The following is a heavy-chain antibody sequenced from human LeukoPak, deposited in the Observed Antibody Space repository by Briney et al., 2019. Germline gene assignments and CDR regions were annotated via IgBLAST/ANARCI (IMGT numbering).Heavy chain of an antibody. J-gene: IGHJ3*02. CDR3: TTDLAPYCANGVCFVQDAFDM. CDR1: GFTFSGSA. Sequence: TGGSLRLSCAASGFTFSGSAMHWVRQASGKGLEWVGRIRSKVNNYATAYAASVKDRFTISRGDSRNTAYLQMNSLKTEDTAVYYCTTDLAPYCANGVCFVQDAFDMWGQGTMVTVSS. D-gene: IGHD2-8*01. V-gene: IGHV3-73*01. CDR2: IRSKVNNYAT.